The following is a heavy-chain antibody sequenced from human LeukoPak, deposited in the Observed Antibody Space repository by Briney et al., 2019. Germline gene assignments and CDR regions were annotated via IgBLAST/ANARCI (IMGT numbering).Heavy chain of an antibody. CDR2: IYYGGST. D-gene: IGHD5-24*01. Sequence: SETLSLTCTVSGGSISSGGYYWSWIRQPPGKGLEWIGYIYYGGSTNYNPSLKSRVTISVDTSKNQFSLKLSSVTAADTAVYYCMATPYYYGMDVWGQGTTVTVSS. CDR3: MATPYYYGMDV. J-gene: IGHJ6*02. CDR1: GGSISSGGYY. V-gene: IGHV4-61*08.